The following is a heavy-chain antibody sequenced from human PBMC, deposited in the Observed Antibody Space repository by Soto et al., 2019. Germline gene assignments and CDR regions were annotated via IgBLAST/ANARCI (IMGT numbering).Heavy chain of an antibody. CDR2: IIPIFGTA. J-gene: IGHJ4*02. V-gene: IGHV1-69*06. D-gene: IGHD4-17*01. CDR3: ARVGSTVTKSYYFDY. CDR1: GGTFSSYA. Sequence: SVKVSCKASGGTFSSYAISWVRQAPGQGLEWMGGIIPIFGTANYAQRFQGRVTITADKSTSTAYMELSSLRSEDTAVYYCARVGSTVTKSYYFDYWGRGTLVTVSS.